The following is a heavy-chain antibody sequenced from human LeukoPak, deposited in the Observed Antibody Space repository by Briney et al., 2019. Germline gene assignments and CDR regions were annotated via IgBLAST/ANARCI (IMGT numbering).Heavy chain of an antibody. CDR2: IHYSGST. V-gene: IGHV4-59*01. CDR3: ARSSYYDMDV. J-gene: IGHJ6*02. Sequence: SETLSLTCTASGGSISSYYWSWIRQPPGKGLEWIGYIHYSGSTNYNPSLKSRVTISIDTSKNQFSLKLSSVTAADTAVYYCARSSYYDMDVWGQGTTVTVSS. CDR1: GGSISSYY.